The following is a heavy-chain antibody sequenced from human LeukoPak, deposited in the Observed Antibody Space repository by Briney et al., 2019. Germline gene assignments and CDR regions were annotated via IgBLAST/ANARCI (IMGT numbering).Heavy chain of an antibody. D-gene: IGHD3-22*01. CDR1: GITLSNYG. Sequence: PGGSLRLSCAVSGITLSNYGMSWVRQAPGKGLEWVAGISDSGGRTNYADSVKGRFTISRDNPKNTLYQQMNSLRAEDTAVYFCAKRGVVIRVILAGFHKEAYYFDSWGQGALVTVSS. CDR3: AKRGVVIRVILAGFHKEAYYFDS. J-gene: IGHJ4*02. CDR2: ISDSGGRT. V-gene: IGHV3-23*01.